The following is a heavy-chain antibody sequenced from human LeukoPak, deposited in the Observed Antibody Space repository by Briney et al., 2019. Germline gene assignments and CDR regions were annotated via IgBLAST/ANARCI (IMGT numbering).Heavy chain of an antibody. Sequence: PSETLSLXCTVSGGSISSSSYYWGWIRQPPGKGLEWIGSIYYSGITYYNPSLKSRVTISVDTSKNQFSLKLSSVTAADTAVYYSATARAGSSGSYHAFDIWGQGTMVTVSS. CDR3: ATARAGSSGSYHAFDI. CDR2: IYYSGIT. CDR1: GGSISSSSYY. D-gene: IGHD3-10*01. V-gene: IGHV4-39*01. J-gene: IGHJ3*02.